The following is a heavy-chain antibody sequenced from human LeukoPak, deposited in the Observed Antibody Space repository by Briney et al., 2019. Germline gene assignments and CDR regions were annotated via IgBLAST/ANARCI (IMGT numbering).Heavy chain of an antibody. Sequence: ASVKVSCKASGYTFTSYAMNWVRQAPGQGLEWMGWINTHTGNPTYAQGFTGRFVFSLDTSVSTAYLQISSLKAEDTAVYYCARDATPNLGGGSCYSCYYYYYMDVWGKGTTVTVSS. J-gene: IGHJ6*03. CDR1: GYTFTSYA. D-gene: IGHD2-15*01. CDR3: ARDATPNLGGGSCYSCYYYYYMDV. CDR2: INTHTGNP. V-gene: IGHV7-4-1*02.